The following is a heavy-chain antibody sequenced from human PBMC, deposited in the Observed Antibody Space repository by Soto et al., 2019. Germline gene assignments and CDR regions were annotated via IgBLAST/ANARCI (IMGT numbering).Heavy chain of an antibody. V-gene: IGHV1-8*01. Sequence: QVQLVQSGAEVKKPGASVKVSCEASGYPFSAFDINWVRQAGGQGLEWMGWMNPDSGDTAFAQRFQDRITMTRSTSISTAYMELSRLTSDDTAVYFCVRQPGGVATPGDDYWGQGTLVTFSS. CDR2: MNPDSGDT. CDR1: GYPFSAFD. D-gene: IGHD2-15*01. J-gene: IGHJ4*02. CDR3: VRQPGGVATPGDDY.